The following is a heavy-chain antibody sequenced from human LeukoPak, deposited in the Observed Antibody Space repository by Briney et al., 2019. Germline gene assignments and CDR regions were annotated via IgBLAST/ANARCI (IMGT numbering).Heavy chain of an antibody. D-gene: IGHD3-22*01. V-gene: IGHV1-2*02. CDR2: INPNSGGT. CDR3: AREGDSSGYYSY. Sequence: ASVKVPCKASGYTFTGYYMHWVRQAPGQGLEWMGWINPNSGGTNYAQKFQGRVTMTRDTSISTAYMELSRLRSDDTAVYYCAREGDSSGYYSYWGQGTLVTVSS. J-gene: IGHJ4*02. CDR1: GYTFTGYY.